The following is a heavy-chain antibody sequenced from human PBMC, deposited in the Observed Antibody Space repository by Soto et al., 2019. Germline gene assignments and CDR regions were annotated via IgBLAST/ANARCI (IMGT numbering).Heavy chain of an antibody. Sequence: ASVKVSCKASGYTFTSYDINCVRQATGQGLEWMGWMNPNSGNTGYAQKFQGRVTMTRNTSISTAYMELSSLRSEDTAVYYCARRGLSSSSTFGYYYYGMDVWGQGTTVTVSS. D-gene: IGHD6-6*01. J-gene: IGHJ6*02. CDR3: ARRGLSSSSTFGYYYYGMDV. CDR1: GYTFTSYD. CDR2: MNPNSGNT. V-gene: IGHV1-8*01.